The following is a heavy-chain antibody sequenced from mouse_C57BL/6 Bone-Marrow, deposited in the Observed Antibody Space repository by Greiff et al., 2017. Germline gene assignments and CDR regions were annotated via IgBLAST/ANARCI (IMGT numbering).Heavy chain of an antibody. CDR1: GYIFTEYT. Sequence: VKLMESGAELGKPGASVKLSCKASGYIFTEYTIHWVKQRSGQGLEWIGWFYPGSGSIKYNERFKDKATLTADKSSNTVYMELSRFTSEDSAVYFCARHERYYDYEGYFDYWGQGTTLTVSS. CDR2: FYPGSGSI. D-gene: IGHD2-4*01. CDR3: ARHERYYDYEGYFDY. J-gene: IGHJ2*01. V-gene: IGHV1-62-2*01.